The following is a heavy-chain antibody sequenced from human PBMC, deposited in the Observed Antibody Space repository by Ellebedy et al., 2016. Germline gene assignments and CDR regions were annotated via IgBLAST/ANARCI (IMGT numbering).Heavy chain of an antibody. D-gene: IGHD6-13*01. Sequence: GESLKISCAASGFTFSTYSMNWVRQAPGKGLEWVSYISSSGSPMFYADSVEGRFTISRDNAKKSLYLQMNRLRVEDTAVYYCARDASGYDCWGQGTLVTVSS. V-gene: IGHV3-48*04. CDR2: ISSSGSPM. CDR3: ARDASGYDC. J-gene: IGHJ4*02. CDR1: GFTFSTYS.